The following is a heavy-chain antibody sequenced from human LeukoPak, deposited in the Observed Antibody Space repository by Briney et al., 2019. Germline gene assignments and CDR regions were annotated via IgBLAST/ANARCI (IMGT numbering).Heavy chain of an antibody. CDR1: GFTFNSHA. V-gene: IGHV3-33*05. Sequence: GGSLRLSCAASGFTFNSHAMHWVRQAPGKGLEWVAFISYEGSTEYYAESVKGRFTVSRDNAKNSLYLQMNSLRAEDTAVYYCARDYYDSSGYYLHYFDYWGQGTLVTVSS. J-gene: IGHJ4*02. D-gene: IGHD3-22*01. CDR3: ARDYYDSSGYYLHYFDY. CDR2: ISYEGSTE.